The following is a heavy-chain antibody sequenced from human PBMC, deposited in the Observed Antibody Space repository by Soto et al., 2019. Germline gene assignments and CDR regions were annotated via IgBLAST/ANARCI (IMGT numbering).Heavy chain of an antibody. Sequence: GGSLRLSCEASGFSFNGYAMSWVRQAPGRGLEWVSVVTGSGGVTYYADSVKGRFTISRDNSKNTIYLQMRSLRVEDTALYYCAKADEASGLPNSFLDSWGQGTMVTVSS. D-gene: IGHD2-15*01. J-gene: IGHJ4*02. CDR2: VTGSGGVT. CDR3: AKADEASGLPNSFLDS. CDR1: GFSFNGYA. V-gene: IGHV3-23*01.